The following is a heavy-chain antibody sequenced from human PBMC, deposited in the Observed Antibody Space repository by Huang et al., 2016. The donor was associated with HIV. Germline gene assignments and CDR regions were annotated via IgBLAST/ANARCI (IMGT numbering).Heavy chain of an antibody. CDR1: GYTFSSHA. J-gene: IGHJ4*02. Sequence: QVQLVQSGAEVKKPGTPVKVSCKTSGYTFSSHALHWLSQAPGQRPEWMGWINGGNGDTKYSQKFQGRVTITSDTSANIGYMELNSLLSEDTAVYYCARDPLDIRRHFDFWGQGSLVTVSS. D-gene: IGHD3-3*01. CDR3: ARDPLDIRRHFDF. CDR2: INGGNGDT. V-gene: IGHV1-3*01.